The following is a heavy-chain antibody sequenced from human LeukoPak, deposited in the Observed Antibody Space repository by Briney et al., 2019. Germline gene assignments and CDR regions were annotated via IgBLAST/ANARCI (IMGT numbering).Heavy chain of an antibody. Sequence: GGSLRLPCAASGFIFSSYWMSWVRQAPGKGLEWVANIKQDGSEKYYVDSVKGRFSISRDNAKNSLYLQMNGLRAEDTAVYYCAREEYGDHLWWWGQGTLVTVSS. CDR3: AREEYGDHLWW. D-gene: IGHD4-17*01. CDR1: GFIFSSYW. V-gene: IGHV3-7*01. J-gene: IGHJ4*02. CDR2: IKQDGSEK.